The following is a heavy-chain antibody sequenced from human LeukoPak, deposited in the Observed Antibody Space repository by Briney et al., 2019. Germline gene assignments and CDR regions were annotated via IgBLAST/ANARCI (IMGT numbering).Heavy chain of an antibody. Sequence: GGSLRLSCAASGFTFSSYGMHWVRQAPGKGLEWVAVISYDGSNKYYADSVKGRFTISRDNSKNTLYLQMNSLRAEDTAVYYCARRLGSSWYYYYGMDVWGQGTTVTVSS. CDR2: ISYDGSNK. J-gene: IGHJ6*02. CDR3: ARRLGSSWYYYYGMDV. V-gene: IGHV3-30*03. CDR1: GFTFSSYG. D-gene: IGHD6-13*01.